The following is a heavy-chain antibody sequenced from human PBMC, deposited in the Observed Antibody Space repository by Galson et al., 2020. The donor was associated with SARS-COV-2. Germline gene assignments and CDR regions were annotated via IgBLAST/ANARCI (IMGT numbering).Heavy chain of an antibody. CDR2: IYYSGST. Sequence: ETSETLSLTCTVSGGSISSYYWSWIRQPPGKGLEWIGYIYYSGSTNYNPSLKSRVTISVDTSKNQFSLKLSSVTAADTAVYYCARLVTIFGVVNAFYIWGQGTMVTVSS. J-gene: IGHJ3*02. CDR3: ARLVTIFGVVNAFYI. V-gene: IGHV4-59*08. D-gene: IGHD3-3*01. CDR1: GGSISSYY.